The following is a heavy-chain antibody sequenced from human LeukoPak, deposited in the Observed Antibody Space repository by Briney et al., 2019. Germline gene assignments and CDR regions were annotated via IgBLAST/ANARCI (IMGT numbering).Heavy chain of an antibody. CDR3: ARPGGCDFLRFDY. D-gene: IGHD5-12*01. V-gene: IGHV4-34*01. J-gene: IGHJ4*02. CDR1: GGSFSGYY. Sequence: SETMSLTCAVYGGSFSGYYWSWIRQPPGKGLEWIGEINHSGSTNYNPSLKSRVTISVDTSKNQFSLKLSSVTAADTAEYYCARPGGCDFLRFDYWGQGTLVTVSS. CDR2: INHSGST.